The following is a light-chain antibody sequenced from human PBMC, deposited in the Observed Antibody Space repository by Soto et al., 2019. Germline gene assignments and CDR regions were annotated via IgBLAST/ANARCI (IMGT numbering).Light chain of an antibody. V-gene: IGLV1-44*01. Sequence: QSVLTQPPSASGTPGQRITIPCSGSSSNIGSKTVSWYQQLPGTAPKLLIYSSNQRPSWVPDRFSGSKSGTSASLAISGLQPEDEADYYCVAWDDSLNGQGVFGGGTKLTVL. CDR1: SSNIGSKT. CDR3: VAWDDSLNGQGV. CDR2: SSN. J-gene: IGLJ3*02.